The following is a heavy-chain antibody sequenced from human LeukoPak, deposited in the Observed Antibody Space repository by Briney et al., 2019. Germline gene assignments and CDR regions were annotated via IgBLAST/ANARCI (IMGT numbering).Heavy chain of an antibody. CDR1: GYTFTCYY. CDR2: INPNSGGT. CDR3: ARGQKPICSGGSCTSGNFDY. V-gene: IGHV1-2*06. D-gene: IGHD2-15*01. J-gene: IGHJ4*02. Sequence: ASVKVSCKASGYTFTCYYMHWVRQAPGQGLEWMGRINPNSGGTNYAQKFQGRVTMTRDTSISTAYMELSRLRSDDTAVYYCARGQKPICSGGSCTSGNFDYWGQGTLVTVSS.